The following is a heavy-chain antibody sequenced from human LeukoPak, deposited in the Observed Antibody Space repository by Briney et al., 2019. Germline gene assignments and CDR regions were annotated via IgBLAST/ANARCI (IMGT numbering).Heavy chain of an antibody. CDR2: TSYDGSNK. J-gene: IGHJ4*02. Sequence: PGGSLRLSCAASGFTFSSYAMHWVRQAPGKGLEWVAVTSYDGSNKYYADSVKGRFTISRDNSKNTLYLQMNSLRAEDTAVYYCALTWDCSSTSCYASFDYWGQGTLVTVSS. CDR3: ALTWDCSSTSCYASFDY. D-gene: IGHD2-2*01. V-gene: IGHV3-30*04. CDR1: GFTFSSYA.